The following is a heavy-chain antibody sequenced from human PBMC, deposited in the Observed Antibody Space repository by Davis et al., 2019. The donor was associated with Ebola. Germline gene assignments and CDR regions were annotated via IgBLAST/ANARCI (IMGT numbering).Heavy chain of an antibody. D-gene: IGHD4-11*01. CDR2: MNPNSGNT. J-gene: IGHJ6*02. CDR3: ARAHSSPDYSKRYYYYGMDV. Sequence: ASVKVSCKASGGTFSSYAISWVRQATGQGLEWMGWMNPNSGNTGYAQKFQGRVTMTRNTSISTAYMELSSLRSEDTAVYYCARAHSSPDYSKRYYYYGMDVWGQGTTVTVSS. V-gene: IGHV1-8*02. CDR1: GGTFSSYA.